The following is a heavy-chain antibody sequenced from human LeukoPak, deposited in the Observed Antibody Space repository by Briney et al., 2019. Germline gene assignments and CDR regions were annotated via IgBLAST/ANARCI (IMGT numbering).Heavy chain of an antibody. CDR3: ARDQYYYDSSGYYYYYYGMDV. V-gene: IGHV3-21*01. J-gene: IGHJ6*02. Sequence: GGSLRLSCAASGSTFSSYSMNWVRQAPGKGLEWVSSISSSSSYIYYADSVKGRFTISRDNAKNSLYLQMNSLRAEDTAVYYCARDQYYYDSSGYYYYYYGMDVWGQGTTVTVSS. CDR2: ISSSSSYI. CDR1: GSTFSSYS. D-gene: IGHD3-22*01.